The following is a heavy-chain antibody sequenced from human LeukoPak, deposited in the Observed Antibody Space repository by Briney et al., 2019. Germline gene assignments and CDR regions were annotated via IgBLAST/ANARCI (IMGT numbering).Heavy chain of an antibody. CDR2: IYYSGST. Sequence: SETLTLTCTVSGGSISSYYWSWIRQPPGKGLEWIGYIYYSGSTNYNPSLKSRVTISVDTSKNQFSLKLSSVTAADTAVYYCARVHSSCYVNWFDPRGRESPLTVSS. CDR3: ARVHSSCYVNWFDP. J-gene: IGHJ5*02. D-gene: IGHD6-13*01. CDR1: GGSISSYY. V-gene: IGHV4-59*01.